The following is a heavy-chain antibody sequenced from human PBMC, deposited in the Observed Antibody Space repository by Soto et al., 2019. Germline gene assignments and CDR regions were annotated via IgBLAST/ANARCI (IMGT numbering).Heavy chain of an antibody. CDR2: ISYDGSYI. CDR3: AKKTPGGISSPPDS. CDR1: GFTFSIYG. V-gene: IGHV3-30*18. D-gene: IGHD2-21*01. Sequence: QVQLVESGGGVVQPGRSLRLSCAASGFTFSIYGMHWVRQAPGKGLEWVAAISYDGSYIQYADSVEGRSTISRDNSKNTLFLQMNSLSLEDTAVYYCAKKTPGGISSPPDSWGQGTLVTVSS. J-gene: IGHJ4*02.